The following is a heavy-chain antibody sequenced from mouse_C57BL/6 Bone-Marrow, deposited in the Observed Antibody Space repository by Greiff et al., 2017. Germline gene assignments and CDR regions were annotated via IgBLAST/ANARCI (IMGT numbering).Heavy chain of an antibody. CDR3: ARSRRGFAY. CDR1: GYTFTDYY. J-gene: IGHJ3*01. Sequence: EVQLQQSGPELVKPGASVKISCKASGYTFTDYYMNWVKQSHGKSLEWIGDINPNNGGTSYNQKFKGKATLTVDKSSSTAYMELRSLTSEDSAVYYCARSRRGFAYWGQGTLVTVSA. CDR2: INPNNGGT. V-gene: IGHV1-26*01.